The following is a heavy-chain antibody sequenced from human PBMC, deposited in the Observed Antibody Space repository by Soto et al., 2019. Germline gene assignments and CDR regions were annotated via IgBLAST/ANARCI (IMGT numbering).Heavy chain of an antibody. CDR3: ARGLEYYGMDV. CDR2: IYHSGST. Sequence: SETLSLTCAVSGYSISSGYYWGWIRQPPGEGLEWIGSIYHSGSTYYNPSLWSRFTISIDTSKNQFSLKLSSVTAADTAVYYCARGLEYYGMDVWGQGTTVTVSS. CDR1: GYSISSGYY. D-gene: IGHD3-3*01. V-gene: IGHV4-38-2*01. J-gene: IGHJ6*02.